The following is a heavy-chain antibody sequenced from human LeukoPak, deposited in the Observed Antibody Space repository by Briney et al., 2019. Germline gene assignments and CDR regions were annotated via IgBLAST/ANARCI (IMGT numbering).Heavy chain of an antibody. CDR3: AKDEYSGSSPDY. J-gene: IGHJ4*02. CDR2: ISYDGSNK. CDR1: GFTFSSYG. D-gene: IGHD6-6*01. Sequence: GRSLRLSCAASGFTFSSYGMHWVRQAPGKGLEWVAVISYDGSNKYYADSVKGRFTTSRDNSKNTLYLQMNSLRAEDTAVYYCAKDEYSGSSPDYWGQGTLVTVSS. V-gene: IGHV3-30*18.